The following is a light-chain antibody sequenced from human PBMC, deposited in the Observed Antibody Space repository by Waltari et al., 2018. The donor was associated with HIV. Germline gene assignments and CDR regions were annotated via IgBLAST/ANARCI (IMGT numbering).Light chain of an antibody. V-gene: IGLV2-23*02. CDR2: EVT. Sequence: PASVSGSPGQSITISCTGTISDIGSYNLVSWYQQYPGRAPKLIIYEVTKRPSGVSDRFSGSKSGNRASLTVAGLKVEDEADYYCCSYAGGRVFVLFGGGTRLTV. CDR3: CSYAGGRVFVL. CDR1: ISDIGSYNL. J-gene: IGLJ2*01.